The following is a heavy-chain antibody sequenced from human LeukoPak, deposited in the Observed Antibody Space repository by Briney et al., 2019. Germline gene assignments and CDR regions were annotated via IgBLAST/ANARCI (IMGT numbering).Heavy chain of an antibody. V-gene: IGHV1-69*05. D-gene: IGHD3-22*01. CDR2: IIPIFGTA. CDR1: GGTFTSYA. CDR3: ARGSSGYYYDGDAFDI. J-gene: IGHJ3*02. Sequence: SVKVSCKASGGTFTSYAISWVRQAPGQGLEWMGGIIPIFGTANYAQKFQGRLTITTHESTSTAYMELSSLRSEDTAVYYCARGSSGYYYDGDAFDIWGQGTMVTVSS.